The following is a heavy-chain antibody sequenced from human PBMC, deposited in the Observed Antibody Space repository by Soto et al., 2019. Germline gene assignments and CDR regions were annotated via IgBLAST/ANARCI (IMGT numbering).Heavy chain of an antibody. J-gene: IGHJ4*02. CDR3: ARGNGMLLAVQGDAPDKYYLDS. D-gene: IGHD2-8*01. CDR2: INHSGSI. CDR1: GGSFSGYY. V-gene: IGHV4-34*01. Sequence: SSETLSLTCAVYGGSFSGYYWSWIRQPPGKGLEWIGEINHSGSINYNPSLKSRVTISVDTSKNQFSLKLRSVTAADTAIYYCARGNGMLLAVQGDAPDKYYLDSWSQGTLVTVSS.